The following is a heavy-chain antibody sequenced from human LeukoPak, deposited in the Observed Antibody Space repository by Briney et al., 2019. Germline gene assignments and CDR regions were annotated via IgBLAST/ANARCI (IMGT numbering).Heavy chain of an antibody. J-gene: IGHJ4*02. CDR1: GGTFSSYA. CDR3: ATGGTYCGGNCYPSAY. D-gene: IGHD2-21*01. V-gene: IGHV1-69*05. Sequence: ASVKVSCKASGGTFSSYAISWVRQAPGQGLEWMGGIIPIFGTANYAQKFQARVTITTDESTSTAYMELSSLRSEDTAVYYCATGGTYCGGNCYPSAYWGQGTLVTVSS. CDR2: IIPIFGTA.